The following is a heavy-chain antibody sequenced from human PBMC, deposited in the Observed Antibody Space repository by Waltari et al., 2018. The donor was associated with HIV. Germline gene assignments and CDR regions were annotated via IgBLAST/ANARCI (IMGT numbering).Heavy chain of an antibody. D-gene: IGHD2-15*01. CDR1: GGSISSRISY. J-gene: IGHJ3*02. Sequence: QLQLQESGPGLVKPSATLSLTCTVSGGSISSRISYWGWLRQPPGKGLEWIGSIYYSGSTYYNPSLKSRVTISVDTSKNQFSLKLSSVTAADTAVYYCARLARRPVGIWGQGTMVTVSS. V-gene: IGHV4-39*01. CDR3: ARLARRPVGI. CDR2: IYYSGST.